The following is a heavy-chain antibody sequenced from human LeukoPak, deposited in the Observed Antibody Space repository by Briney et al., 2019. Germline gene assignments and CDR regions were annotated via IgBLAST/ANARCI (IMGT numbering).Heavy chain of an antibody. Sequence: GESLKIPCKGSGYSFTSYWIAWVRQMPGKGLEWMGIIYPGDSDTRYSPSFQGQVTISADKSISTAYLQWSSLKASDTAMYYCARSSCSNINCRGNWFDPWGQGTLVTVSS. V-gene: IGHV5-51*01. D-gene: IGHD2-2*01. CDR1: GYSFTSYW. CDR3: ARSSCSNINCRGNWFDP. J-gene: IGHJ5*02. CDR2: IYPGDSDT.